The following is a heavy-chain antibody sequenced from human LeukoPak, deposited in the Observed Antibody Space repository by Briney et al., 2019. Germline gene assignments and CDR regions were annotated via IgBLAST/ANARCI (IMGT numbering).Heavy chain of an antibody. CDR3: ARDKDYYDSSGYYYGAFDI. D-gene: IGHD3-22*01. CDR1: GGSISSYY. V-gene: IGHV4-59*01. CDR2: IYYSGST. J-gene: IGHJ3*02. Sequence: PSETLSLTCTVSGGSISSYYWSWIRQPPGKGLEWIGYIYYSGSTNYNPSLKSRVTISVDTSKNQFSLKLSSVTAADTAVYYCARDKDYYDSSGYYYGAFDIWGQGTMVTVSS.